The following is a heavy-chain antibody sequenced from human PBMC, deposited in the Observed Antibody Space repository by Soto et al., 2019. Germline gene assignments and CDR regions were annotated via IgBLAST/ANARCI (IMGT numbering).Heavy chain of an antibody. V-gene: IGHV3-33*01. J-gene: IGHJ4*02. CDR2: IWYDGSNK. Sequence: GGSLRLSCAASGFTFSSYGMHWVRQAPGKGLEWVAVIWYDGSNKYYADSVKGRFTISRDNSKNTLYLQMNSLRAEDTAVYYCARDTLSLYADYWGQGTLVTVSS. CDR1: GFTFSSYG. D-gene: IGHD3-16*02. CDR3: ARDTLSLYADY.